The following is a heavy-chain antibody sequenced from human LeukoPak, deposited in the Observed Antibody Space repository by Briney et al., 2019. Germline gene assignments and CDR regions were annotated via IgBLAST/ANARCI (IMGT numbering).Heavy chain of an antibody. CDR1: GFTFSSYA. J-gene: IGHJ4*02. Sequence: GRSLRHSCAASGFTFSSYAMHWVRQAPGKGLEWVAVISYDGSNKYYADSVKGRFTISRDNSKNTLYLQMNSLRAEDTAVYYCARALGVGPFDYWGQETRVTVSS. CDR2: ISYDGSNK. D-gene: IGHD3-16*01. V-gene: IGHV3-30*04. CDR3: ARALGVGPFDY.